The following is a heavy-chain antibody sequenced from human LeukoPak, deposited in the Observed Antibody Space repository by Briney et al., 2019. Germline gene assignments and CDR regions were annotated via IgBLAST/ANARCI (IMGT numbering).Heavy chain of an antibody. V-gene: IGHV5-51*01. CDR2: IYPGDSDT. J-gene: IGHJ6*03. CDR3: ARIEAYYYYMDV. CDR1: GSRFTSYW. Sequence: PGEPLQISCSGSGSRFTSYWIGWVRQMPGKGLEWMGIIYPGDSDTRYSPSFQGQVTISADKSISTAYLQWSSLKASDTAVYYCARIEAYYYYMDVWGKGTTVTVSS.